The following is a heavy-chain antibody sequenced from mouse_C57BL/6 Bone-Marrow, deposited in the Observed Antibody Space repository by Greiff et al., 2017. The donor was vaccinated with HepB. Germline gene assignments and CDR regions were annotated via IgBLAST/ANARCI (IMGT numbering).Heavy chain of an antibody. J-gene: IGHJ4*01. Sequence: GGGLVQPKGSLKLSCAASGFSFNTYAMNWVRQAPGKGLEWVARIRSKSNNYATYYADSVKDRFTISRDDSESMLYLQMNNLKTEDTAMYYCVSHLGLMIRRYYYAMDYWGQGTSVTVSS. V-gene: IGHV10-1*01. CDR2: IRSKSNNYAT. CDR1: GFSFNTYA. CDR3: VSHLGLMIRRYYYAMDY. D-gene: IGHD2-4*01.